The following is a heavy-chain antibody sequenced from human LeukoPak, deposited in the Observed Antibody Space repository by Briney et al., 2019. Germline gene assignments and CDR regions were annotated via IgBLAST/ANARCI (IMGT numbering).Heavy chain of an antibody. CDR3: ARVMVRGVITYYYYYMDV. J-gene: IGHJ6*03. V-gene: IGHV3-11*01. CDR2: ISSSGSTI. Sequence: GGSLRLSCAVSGFTFSDYYMSRIRQAPGKGLEWVSYISSSGSTIYYADSVKGRFTISRDNAKNSLYLQMNSLRAEDTAVYYCARVMVRGVITYYYYYMDVWGKGTTVTVSS. D-gene: IGHD3-10*01. CDR1: GFTFSDYY.